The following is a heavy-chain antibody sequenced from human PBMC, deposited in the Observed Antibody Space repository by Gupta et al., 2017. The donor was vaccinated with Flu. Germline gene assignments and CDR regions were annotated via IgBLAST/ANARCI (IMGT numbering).Heavy chain of an antibody. Sequence: EVQLLESGGGLVEPGGSLRLSCAASGLTFGSYTMTWVRQAPGKGPEWVSAISNSGDMTSYADSVRGRFTILRDNSKNTLYLQMNSLRGEDTALYYCARGTTWDSKYNFGMDVWGQGTTVTVSS. V-gene: IGHV3-23*01. D-gene: IGHD4-4*01. CDR1: GLTFGSYT. CDR2: ISNSGDMT. CDR3: ARGTTWDSKYNFGMDV. J-gene: IGHJ6*02.